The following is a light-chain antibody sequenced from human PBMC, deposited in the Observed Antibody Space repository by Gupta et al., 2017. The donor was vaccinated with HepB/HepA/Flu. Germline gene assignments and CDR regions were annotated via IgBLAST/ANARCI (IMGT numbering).Light chain of an antibody. V-gene: IGKV4-1*01. CDR3: QQYDSLPPT. Sequence: DIVMTQSPDSLAVSLGERTTINCKSSQSVLYSSNNNNYLAWYQQKPGQPPSLLIYWASTRVSGVPDRFSGSGSGTDFTLTISSLQAEDVAVYYCQQYDSLPPTFGQGTKVEIK. CDR1: QSVLYSSNNNNY. J-gene: IGKJ1*01. CDR2: WAS.